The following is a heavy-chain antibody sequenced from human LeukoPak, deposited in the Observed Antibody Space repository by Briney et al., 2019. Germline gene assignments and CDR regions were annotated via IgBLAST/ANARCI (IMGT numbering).Heavy chain of an antibody. Sequence: ASVKVSCKASGYTFDENHIHWVRQAPGQGPEWMGWSNPKSGATDSAQQFQGRLTMTRATSIGTASMDLSGLRLNDTGIYYCARAGDESTGHYDSLHFWGQGTMVTVSS. D-gene: IGHD2-8*02. V-gene: IGHV1-2*02. CDR1: GYTFDENH. CDR2: SNPKSGAT. CDR3: ARAGDESTGHYDSLHF. J-gene: IGHJ3*01.